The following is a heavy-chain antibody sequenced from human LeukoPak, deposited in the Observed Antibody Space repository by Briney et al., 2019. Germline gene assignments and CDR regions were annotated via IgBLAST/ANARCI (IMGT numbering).Heavy chain of an antibody. CDR1: GFTFSDFY. CDR2: ISSSGSTV. Sequence: PGGSLRLSCAASGFTFSDFYMSWIRQAPGKGLEWVSYISSSGSTVYYADSVKGRFTISRDNAKNSLYLQMNSLRAEDTAVYYCARPYSSGWYVHWGQGTLVTVSS. J-gene: IGHJ5*02. CDR3: ARPYSSGWYVH. D-gene: IGHD6-19*01. V-gene: IGHV3-11*01.